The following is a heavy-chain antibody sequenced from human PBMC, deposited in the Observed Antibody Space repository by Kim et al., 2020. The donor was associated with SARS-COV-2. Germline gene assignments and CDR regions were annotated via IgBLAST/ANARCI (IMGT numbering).Heavy chain of an antibody. Sequence: ASVKVSCKASGYTFTGYYMHWVRQAPGQGLEWMGWINPNSGGTNYAQKFQGRVTMTRDTSISTAYMELSRLRSDDTAVYYCARVSYVGIAAAFAGYHFDYWGQGTLVTVSS. V-gene: IGHV1-2*02. CDR1: GYTFTGYY. D-gene: IGHD6-13*01. CDR3: ARVSYVGIAAAFAGYHFDY. J-gene: IGHJ4*02. CDR2: INPNSGGT.